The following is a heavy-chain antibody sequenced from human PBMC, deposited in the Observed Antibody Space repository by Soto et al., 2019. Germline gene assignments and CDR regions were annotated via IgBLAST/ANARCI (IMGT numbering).Heavy chain of an antibody. J-gene: IGHJ3*02. CDR1: GFTFSGSA. D-gene: IGHD2-2*01. V-gene: IGHV3-73*01. CDR2: IRSKANSYAT. Sequence: PGGSLRLSCAASGFTFSGSAMHWVRQASGKGLEWVGRIRSKANSYATAYAASVKGRFTISRDDSKNTAYLQMNSLKTEDTAVYYCTRHADLVVVPADDAFDIWGQGTMVTVSS. CDR3: TRHADLVVVPADDAFDI.